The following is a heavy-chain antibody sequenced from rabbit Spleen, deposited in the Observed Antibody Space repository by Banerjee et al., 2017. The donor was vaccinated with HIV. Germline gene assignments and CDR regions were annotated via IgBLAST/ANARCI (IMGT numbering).Heavy chain of an antibody. Sequence: QEQLVESGGGLVQPGGSLKLSCKASGFDFTSTFYMCWVRQAPGKGLEWIGCIDAGSGDTSYATWAKGRFTISKTTSTTVTLQMTSLTAADTATYFCARYSSSSFSSYGMGLWGPGTLVTVS. CDR3: ARYSSSSFSSYGMGL. CDR2: IDAGSGDT. D-gene: IGHD1-1*01. J-gene: IGHJ6*01. V-gene: IGHV1S45*01. CDR1: GFDFTSTFY.